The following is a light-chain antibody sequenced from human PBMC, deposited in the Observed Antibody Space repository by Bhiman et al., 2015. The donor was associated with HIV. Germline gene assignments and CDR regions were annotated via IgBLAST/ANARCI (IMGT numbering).Light chain of an antibody. Sequence: GPGKTARITCGGNNIGSKSVHWYQQKPGQAPVLVIYYDSDRPSGIPERFSGSNSGNTATLTISRVEAGDEAGYYCQVWDSSSDHPFVFGSGTKVTVL. J-gene: IGLJ1*01. CDR3: QVWDSSSDHPFV. V-gene: IGLV3-21*04. CDR2: YDS. CDR1: NIGSKS.